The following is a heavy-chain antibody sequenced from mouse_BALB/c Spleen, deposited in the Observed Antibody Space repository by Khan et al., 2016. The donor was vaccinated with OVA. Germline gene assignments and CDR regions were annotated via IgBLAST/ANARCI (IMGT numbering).Heavy chain of an antibody. CDR2: ISYSGST. J-gene: IGHJ4*01. D-gene: IGHD2-4*01. Sequence: EVQLQESGPGLVKPSQSLSLTCTVTGYSITSDYAWNWIRQFPGNKLEWMGYISYSGSTRYNPSLKSRISITRDTSKNQFFLQLNSVTTEATATYSCASYDDYDGYAKDYWGQGTSVTVSS. CDR3: ASYDDYDGYAKDY. V-gene: IGHV3-2*02. CDR1: GYSITSDYA.